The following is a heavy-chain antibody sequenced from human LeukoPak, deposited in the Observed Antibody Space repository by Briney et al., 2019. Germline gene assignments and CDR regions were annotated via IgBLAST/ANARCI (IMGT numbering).Heavy chain of an antibody. CDR2: ISYDGSNK. D-gene: IGHD5-24*01. CDR3: ARDKGRWLQGSFDY. CDR1: GFTFSSYG. V-gene: IGHV3-30*03. Sequence: GGSLRLSCAASGFTFSSYGMHWVRQAPGKGLEWVAVISYDGSNKYYADSVKGRFTISRDNAKNSLYLQMNSLRAEDTAVYYCARDKGRWLQGSFDYWGRGTLVTVSS. J-gene: IGHJ4*02.